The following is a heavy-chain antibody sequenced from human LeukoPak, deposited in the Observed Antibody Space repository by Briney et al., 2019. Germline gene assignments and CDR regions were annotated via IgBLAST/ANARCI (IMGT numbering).Heavy chain of an antibody. CDR1: GGSISSYY. CDR2: IYYSGTT. D-gene: IGHD1-26*01. J-gene: IGHJ4*02. CDR3: ASFPGTSRFEY. V-gene: IGHV4-59*01. Sequence: SETLSLTCTVSGGSISSYYWSWIRQPPGKGLEWIGYIYYSGTTNYNPSLKSRVTISVDTSKNQFSLKLSSVTAADTAVYYCASFPGTSRFEYWGQRTLVTVSS.